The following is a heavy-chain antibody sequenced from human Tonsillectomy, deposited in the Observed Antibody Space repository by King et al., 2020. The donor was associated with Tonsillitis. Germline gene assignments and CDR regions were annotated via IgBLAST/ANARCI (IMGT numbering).Heavy chain of an antibody. D-gene: IGHD4/OR15-4a*01. CDR3: ARENGANYYSYYMDA. V-gene: IGHV3-48*03. J-gene: IGHJ6*03. Sequence: VQLVESGGGLVQPGGSLRLSCAASGFTFSNYEMNWVRQAPGKGLEWVSYISSSGSTIHDADSVKGRFTISRDNANNSLYLQMNSLRAEDTAVYSCARENGANYYSYYMDAWGKGTTVTVSS. CDR2: ISSSGSTI. CDR1: GFTFSNYE.